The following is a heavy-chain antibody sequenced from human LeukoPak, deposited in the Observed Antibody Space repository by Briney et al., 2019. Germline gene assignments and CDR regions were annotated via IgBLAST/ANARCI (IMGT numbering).Heavy chain of an antibody. CDR3: ARAGGRDYYYYYMDV. CDR1: GGTFISYA. Sequence: SVKVSCKASGGTFISYAISWVRQAPGQGLEWMGGIILIFGRANNAQKYQGRGTITTDEYKSKEYMELRSLSSEDTAVYYCARAGGRDYYYYYMDVWGKGTTVTVSS. J-gene: IGHJ6*03. D-gene: IGHD2-15*01. V-gene: IGHV1-69*05. CDR2: IILIFGRA.